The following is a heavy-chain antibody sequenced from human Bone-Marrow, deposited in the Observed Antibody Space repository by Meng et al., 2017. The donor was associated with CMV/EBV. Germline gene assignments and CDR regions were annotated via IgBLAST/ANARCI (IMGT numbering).Heavy chain of an antibody. CDR1: GFSLSTSGVG. J-gene: IGHJ4*02. Sequence: SGPTLVKPTQTLTLTCTFSGFSLSTSGVGVGWIRQPPGKALEWLALIYWNDDKRYSPSLKSRLTITKDTSKNQVVLTMTNMDPVDTATYYCAHRLAGTTPFDYWGQGTLVNVSS. D-gene: IGHD1-7*01. CDR3: AHRLAGTTPFDY. CDR2: IYWNDDK. V-gene: IGHV2-5*01.